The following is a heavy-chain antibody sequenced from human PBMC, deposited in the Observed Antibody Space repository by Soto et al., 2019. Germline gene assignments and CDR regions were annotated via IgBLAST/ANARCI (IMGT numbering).Heavy chain of an antibody. CDR2: IGTAGDT. Sequence: PGGSLRLSCAASGFTFSSYDMHWVRQATGKGLEWVSAIGTAGDTYYPGSVKGRFTISRENAKNSLYLQMNSLRAEDTAVYYCARVDSSRYYYYYYGMDVWGQGTTVTVSS. CDR3: ARVDSSRYYYYYYGMDV. V-gene: IGHV3-13*01. D-gene: IGHD2-2*03. CDR1: GFTFSSYD. J-gene: IGHJ6*02.